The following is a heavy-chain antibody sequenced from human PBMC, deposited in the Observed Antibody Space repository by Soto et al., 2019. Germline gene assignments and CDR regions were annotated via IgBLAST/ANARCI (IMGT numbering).Heavy chain of an antibody. D-gene: IGHD5-12*01. CDR3: ARENSGEGYNLLGAFDI. J-gene: IGHJ3*02. CDR1: GGTFSSYA. CDR2: IIPIFGTA. V-gene: IGHV1-69*13. Sequence: SVNVSCKASGGTFSSYAISWVRQAPGQGLEWMGGIIPIFGTANYAQKFQGRVTITADESTSTAYMELSSLRSEDTAVYYCARENSGEGYNLLGAFDIWGQGTMVTVSS.